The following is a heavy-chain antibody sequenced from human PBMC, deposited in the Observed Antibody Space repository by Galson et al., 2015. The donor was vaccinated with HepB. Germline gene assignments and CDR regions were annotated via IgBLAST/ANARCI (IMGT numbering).Heavy chain of an antibody. D-gene: IGHD2-15*01. J-gene: IGHJ4*02. CDR2: INAGNGNT. CDR3: ARDVVVVAATGTNFDY. CDR1: GYTFTSYA. Sequence: SVKVSCKASGYTFTSYAMHWVRQAPGQRLEWMGWINAGNGNTKYSQKFQGRVTITRDTSASTAYMELSSLRSEDTAVYYCARDVVVVAATGTNFDYWGQGTLVTVSS. V-gene: IGHV1-3*01.